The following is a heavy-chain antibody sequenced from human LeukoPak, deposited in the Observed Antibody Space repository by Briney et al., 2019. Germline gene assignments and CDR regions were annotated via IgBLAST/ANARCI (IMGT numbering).Heavy chain of an antibody. V-gene: IGHV4-34*01. Sequence: SETLSLTCAVYGGSFSGYYWSWIRQPPGKGLEWIGEINHSGSTNYNPSLESRVTISVDTSKNQFSLKLSSVTAADTAVYYCARLSTYLYYYGSGIDYWGQGTLVTVSS. CDR3: ARLSTYLYYYGSGIDY. J-gene: IGHJ4*02. CDR1: GGSFSGYY. D-gene: IGHD3-10*01. CDR2: INHSGST.